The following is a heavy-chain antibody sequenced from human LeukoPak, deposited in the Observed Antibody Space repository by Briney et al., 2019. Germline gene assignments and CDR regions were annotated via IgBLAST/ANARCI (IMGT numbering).Heavy chain of an antibody. Sequence: PGGSLRLSCKTSGFIFSNYAMSWVRQAPGKGLEWVSAIRDSGSSTHYADSVKGRFTTSRDNSKNTLFLQMNSLRAEDTAIYYCAKYGPQDSGSSHFDYWGQGALVTVSS. V-gene: IGHV3-23*01. CDR1: GFIFSNYA. CDR3: AKYGPQDSGSSHFDY. J-gene: IGHJ4*02. CDR2: IRDSGSST. D-gene: IGHD1-26*01.